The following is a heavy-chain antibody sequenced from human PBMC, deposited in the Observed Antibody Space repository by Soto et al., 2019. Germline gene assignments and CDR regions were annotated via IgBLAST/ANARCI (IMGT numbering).Heavy chain of an antibody. CDR3: ARDRYLYYGGKDDDAFDI. J-gene: IGHJ3*02. D-gene: IGHD4-17*01. V-gene: IGHV1-46*01. CDR2: INPSGGST. CDR1: GYTFTGYY. Sequence: ASVKVSCKASGYTFTGYYMHWVRQAPGQGLEWMGIINPSGGSTSYAQKFQGRVTMTRDTSTSTVYMELSSLRSEDTAVYYCARDRYLYYGGKDDDAFDIWGQGTMVTVSS.